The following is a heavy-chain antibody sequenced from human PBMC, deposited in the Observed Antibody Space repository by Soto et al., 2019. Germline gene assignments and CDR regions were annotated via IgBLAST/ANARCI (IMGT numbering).Heavy chain of an antibody. Sequence: GGSLRLSCAASGFTFSSYAMHWVRQAPGKGLEYVSAISGNGGSTYYANSVKGRFTISRDNSKNTLYLQMGSLRAEDMAIYYCARDTYASGSYGTFDMWGQGTMVTVSS. CDR3: ARDTYASGSYGTFDM. CDR2: ISGNGGST. D-gene: IGHD3-10*01. J-gene: IGHJ3*02. CDR1: GFTFSSYA. V-gene: IGHV3-64*01.